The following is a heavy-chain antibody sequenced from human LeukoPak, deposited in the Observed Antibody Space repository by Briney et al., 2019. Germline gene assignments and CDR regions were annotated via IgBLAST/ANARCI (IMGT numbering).Heavy chain of an antibody. V-gene: IGHV3-23*01. D-gene: IGHD5-12*01. CDR2: ISGSGGST. J-gene: IGHJ4*02. Sequence: PAGGSLRLSCAASGFTFSSYAMSWVRQAPGKGLEWVSAISGSGGSTYYADSVKGRFTISRDNSKNTLYLQMNSLRAEDTAVYYCAYSGYDWDEYYFDYWGQGTLVTVSS. CDR3: AYSGYDWDEYYFDY. CDR1: GFTFSSYA.